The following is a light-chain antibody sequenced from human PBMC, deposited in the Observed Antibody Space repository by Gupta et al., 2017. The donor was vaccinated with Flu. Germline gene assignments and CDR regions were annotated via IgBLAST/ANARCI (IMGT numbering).Light chain of an antibody. CDR3: AAWDDSLNGPV. Sequence: QSVLTQPPCASGTPGQGVTTPCSGSSSNIGTNTVNWYQQLPGTAPKLLIYSNNERPSGVPDRFSGSKSGTSASLAISGLQSEDEADYYCAAWDDSLNGPVFGGGTKLTVL. J-gene: IGLJ3*02. CDR1: SSNIGTNT. CDR2: SNN. V-gene: IGLV1-44*01.